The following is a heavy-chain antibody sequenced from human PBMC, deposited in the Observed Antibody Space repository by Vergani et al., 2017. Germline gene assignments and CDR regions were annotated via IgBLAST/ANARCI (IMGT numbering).Heavy chain of an antibody. Sequence: EKQLVQSGSETKKPGESLKISCQAFGYIFSNFWIGWVRQRPGRGLEWMGSIHPGDSEVKSNPTFRGQVIFSVDTSVNTAYLEWRSLQAADTATYFCASGGHGSENGGALQLWGQGTNITVSS. CDR1: GYIFSNFW. CDR2: IHPGDSEV. J-gene: IGHJ3*01. D-gene: IGHD3-10*01. V-gene: IGHV5-51*01. CDR3: ASGGHGSENGGALQL.